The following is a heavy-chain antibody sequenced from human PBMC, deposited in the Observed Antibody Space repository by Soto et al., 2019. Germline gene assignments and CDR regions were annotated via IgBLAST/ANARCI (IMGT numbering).Heavy chain of an antibody. CDR3: ARSDYDADAFDI. Sequence: SETLSLTCTVSGGSISSYYWSWIRQPPGKGLEWIGYIYYSGSTNYNPSLKSRVTISVDTSKNQFSPKLSSVTAADTAVYYCARSDYDADAFDIWGQGTMVTVSS. J-gene: IGHJ3*02. V-gene: IGHV4-59*01. CDR2: IYYSGST. CDR1: GGSISSYY. D-gene: IGHD4-17*01.